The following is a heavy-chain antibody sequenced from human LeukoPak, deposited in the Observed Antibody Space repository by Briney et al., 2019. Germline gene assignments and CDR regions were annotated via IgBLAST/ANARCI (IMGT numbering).Heavy chain of an antibody. CDR3: ARVRPCTTATCYRWFDP. CDR1: GYTFTDYY. Sequence: VASVKVSCKTSGYTFTDYYIHWVRQAPGQGLEWMGWINPDSGYTNYAQKFQGRVTMTRDTSINTAYMDLSGLTSDDTAMYYCARVRPCTTATCYRWFDPWGQGTLVTVSS. D-gene: IGHD2-2*01. J-gene: IGHJ5*02. CDR2: INPDSGYT. V-gene: IGHV1-2*02.